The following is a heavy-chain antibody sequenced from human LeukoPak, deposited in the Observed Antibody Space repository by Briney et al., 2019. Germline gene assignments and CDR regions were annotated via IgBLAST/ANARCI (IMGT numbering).Heavy chain of an antibody. CDR1: GFTFSSNY. V-gene: IGHV3-53*01. D-gene: IGHD6-13*01. Sequence: GGSLRLSCAASGFTFSSNYMSWVRQAPGKGLEWVSVIYSGGSTYYADSVKGRFTISRDNSKNTLYLQMNSLRAEDTAVYYCARSAAAGHFDYWGQGTLVTVSS. J-gene: IGHJ4*02. CDR2: IYSGGST. CDR3: ARSAAAGHFDY.